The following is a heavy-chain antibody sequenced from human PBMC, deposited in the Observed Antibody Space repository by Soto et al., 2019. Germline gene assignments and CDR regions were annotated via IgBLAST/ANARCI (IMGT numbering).Heavy chain of an antibody. Sequence: ASVKVSCKASGYTFTSYAMHWVRQAPGQRLEWMGWINAGNGNTKYSQKFQGRVTITRDTSASTAYMELSSLRSEDTAVYYCARDEAEAATGCEYWGQGTLDTVSS. D-gene: IGHD6-13*01. J-gene: IGHJ4*02. CDR3: ARDEAEAATGCEY. CDR1: GYTFTSYA. V-gene: IGHV1-3*01. CDR2: INAGNGNT.